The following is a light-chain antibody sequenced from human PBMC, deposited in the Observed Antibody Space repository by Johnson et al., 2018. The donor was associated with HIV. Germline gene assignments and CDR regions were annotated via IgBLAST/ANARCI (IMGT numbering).Light chain of an antibody. CDR3: GTWDNSLNVYV. CDR1: SSNIGNYY. J-gene: IGLJ1*01. V-gene: IGLV1-51*01. CDR2: DNN. Sequence: QSVLTQPASVSAASGQKVNISCSGSSSNIGNYYVSWYQHLPGTAPKLLIYDNNKRPSGIPDRFSGSKSGTSATLGTAGLQTGYEADYFCGTWDNSLNVYVFGTATKVTVL.